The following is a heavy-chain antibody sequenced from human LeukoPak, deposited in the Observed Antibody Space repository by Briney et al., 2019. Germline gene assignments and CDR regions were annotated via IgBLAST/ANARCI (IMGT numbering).Heavy chain of an antibody. Sequence: GSLRLSCAASGFTVSSNYMSWIRQPPGKGLEWIGSIYYSGSTYYNPSLKSRVTISVDTSKNQFSLKLSSVTAADTAVYYCASILGSYYFNYWGQGTLVTVSS. D-gene: IGHD1-26*01. CDR1: GFTVSSNY. CDR2: IYYSGST. J-gene: IGHJ4*02. CDR3: ASILGSYYFNY. V-gene: IGHV4-39*07.